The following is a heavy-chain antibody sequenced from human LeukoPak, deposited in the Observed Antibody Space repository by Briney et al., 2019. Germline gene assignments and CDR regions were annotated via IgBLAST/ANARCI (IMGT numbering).Heavy chain of an antibody. J-gene: IGHJ5*02. D-gene: IGHD6-13*01. Sequence: SQTLSLTCAISGDSVSSNSAAWNWIRQSPSRGLEWLGRTYYRSKWYNDYAVSVKSRITINPDTSKNQFSLQLNSVTPEDTAVYYCARDFSGGYSSSWYWWFDPWGQGTLVTVSS. CDR1: GDSVSSNSAA. CDR3: ARDFSGGYSSSWYWWFDP. V-gene: IGHV6-1*01. CDR2: TYYRSKWYN.